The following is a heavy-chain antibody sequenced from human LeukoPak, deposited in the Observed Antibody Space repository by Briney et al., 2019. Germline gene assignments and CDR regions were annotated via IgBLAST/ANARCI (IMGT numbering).Heavy chain of an antibody. CDR3: ARVGSGSFDY. J-gene: IGHJ4*02. V-gene: IGHV4-59*01. CDR1: GGSISTYY. D-gene: IGHD3-10*01. Sequence: SETLSLTCTVSGGSISTYYWSWIRQPPGKGLEWIGYIYYSGNTNCNPSLKSRVTISIDTSKNQFSLKLSSVTAADTAVYYCARVGSGSFDYWGQGTLVTVSS. CDR2: IYYSGNT.